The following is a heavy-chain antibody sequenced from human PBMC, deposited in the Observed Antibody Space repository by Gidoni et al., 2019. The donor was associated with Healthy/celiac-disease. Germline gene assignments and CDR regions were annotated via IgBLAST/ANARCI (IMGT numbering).Heavy chain of an antibody. Sequence: QVQLQQWGAGLLKPSETLSLTCAVYGGSFSGYYWSWIRQPPGKGLEWIGEINHSGSTNYNPSLKSRVTISVDTSKNQFSLKLSSVTAADTAVYYCARWGYSSSWAAPNFDYWGQGTLVTVSS. D-gene: IGHD6-13*01. CDR1: GGSFSGYY. J-gene: IGHJ4*02. CDR3: ARWGYSSSWAAPNFDY. CDR2: INHSGST. V-gene: IGHV4-34*01.